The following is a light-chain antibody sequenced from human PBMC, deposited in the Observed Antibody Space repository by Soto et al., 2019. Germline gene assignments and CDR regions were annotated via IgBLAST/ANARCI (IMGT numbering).Light chain of an antibody. CDR3: QQYQSYSWT. CDR1: QSISSW. CDR2: DAS. Sequence: DIQMPQSPSTLSASVGASVTITCRASQSISSWLAWYQQKPGKAPRLLISDASSLEGGVPSRFSGSGSGTEFTLTISSLQPDEFATYYCQQYQSYSWTVGQGTKVDIK. V-gene: IGKV1-5*01. J-gene: IGKJ1*01.